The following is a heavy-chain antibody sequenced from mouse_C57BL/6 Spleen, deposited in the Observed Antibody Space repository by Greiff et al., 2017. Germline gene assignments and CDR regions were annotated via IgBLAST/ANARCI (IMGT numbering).Heavy chain of an antibody. CDR3: ASSSYGYFDV. J-gene: IGHJ1*03. V-gene: IGHV5-17*01. Sequence: EVHLVESGGGLVKPGGSLKLSCAASGFTFSDYGMHWVRQAPEKGLEWVAYISSGSSTIYYADTVKGRFTISRDNAKNTLFLQMTSLRSEDTAMYYCASSSYGYFDVWGTGTTVTVSS. CDR2: ISSGSSTI. CDR1: GFTFSDYG. D-gene: IGHD1-1*01.